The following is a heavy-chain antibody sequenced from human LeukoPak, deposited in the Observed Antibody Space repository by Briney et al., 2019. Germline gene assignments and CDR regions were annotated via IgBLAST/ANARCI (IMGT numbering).Heavy chain of an antibody. V-gene: IGHV3-48*01. CDR2: ISSNGGTI. CDR1: GFTFSRSS. Sequence: RGSLRLSCVASGFTFSRSSLNWVCQAPGKGLEWLSYISSNGGTIYYADSVKGRFTISRDNVNNSLHLEMNSLRAEDTAVYYCARLIITSDDAYWGQGTLVTVSS. J-gene: IGHJ4*02. D-gene: IGHD3-16*01. CDR3: ARLIITSDDAY.